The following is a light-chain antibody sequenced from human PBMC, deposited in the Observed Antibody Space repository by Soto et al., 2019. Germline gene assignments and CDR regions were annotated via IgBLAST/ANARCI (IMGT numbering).Light chain of an antibody. V-gene: IGLV2-14*01. CDR3: SSCTSSSTLPYV. Sequence: QSALTQPASVSGSPGQSITISCTGTSSDVGYYNYVSWYRQHPGKAPRLMIYEVNNRPSGVSNRFSGSKSGNTASLTISGLQAEDEADYYCSSCTSSSTLPYVFGTGTKVTVL. CDR2: EVN. CDR1: SSDVGYYNY. J-gene: IGLJ1*01.